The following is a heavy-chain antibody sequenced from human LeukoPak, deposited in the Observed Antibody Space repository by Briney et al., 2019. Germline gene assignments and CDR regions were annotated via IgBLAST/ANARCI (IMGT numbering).Heavy chain of an antibody. V-gene: IGHV4-59*01. CDR2: IYYSGST. J-gene: IGHJ5*02. Sequence: PLETLSLTCTVSGGSISSYYWSWIRQPPGKGLEWIGYIYYSGSTNYNPSLKSRVTISVDTSKNQFSLKLSSVTAADTAVYYCARVEDNWFDPWGQGTLVTVSS. CDR3: ARVEDNWFDP. D-gene: IGHD1-1*01. CDR1: GGSISSYY.